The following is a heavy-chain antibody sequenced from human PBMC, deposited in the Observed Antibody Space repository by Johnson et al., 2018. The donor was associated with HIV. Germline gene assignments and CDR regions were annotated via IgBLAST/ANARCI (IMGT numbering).Heavy chain of an antibody. J-gene: IGHJ3*01. Sequence: VQLVESGGGLVKPGGSLRLSCAVSGFTFTDAWMSWVRQAPGKGLEWVGRIKRKAAGGTTDYAAPVKGRFSISRDDSKTTVYLQMNSLKTDDTAVYFCSIDPIFLGYWYHSSPWGQGTMVTVSS. D-gene: IGHD2-2*01. V-gene: IGHV3-15*01. CDR2: IKRKAAGGTT. CDR3: SIDPIFLGYWYHSSP. CDR1: GFTFTDAW.